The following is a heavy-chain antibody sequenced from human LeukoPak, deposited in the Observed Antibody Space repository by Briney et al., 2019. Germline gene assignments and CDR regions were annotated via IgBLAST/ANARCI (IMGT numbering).Heavy chain of an antibody. CDR3: APSIINRGY. J-gene: IGHJ4*02. D-gene: IGHD2/OR15-2a*01. Sequence: GASVKVSCKASGYTFTDYVLHWVRQAPGQRLEWMGWINVGNGNTEYSQKFQDRVTITRDTFASTAYMDLSSLRSEDTAVYYCAPSIINRGYWGQGTLVTVSS. V-gene: IGHV1-3*01. CDR1: GYTFTDYV. CDR2: INVGNGNT.